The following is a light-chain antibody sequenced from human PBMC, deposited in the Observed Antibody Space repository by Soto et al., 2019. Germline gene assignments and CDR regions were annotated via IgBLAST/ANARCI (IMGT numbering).Light chain of an antibody. CDR3: LQHHAFPLT. Sequence: DIQMTQSPSSLSASVGDRVTITCRASQGIGSDLNWYQQKPGQAPKRVIYGASNLQSGVPSRFSVSGSGTEFTLTITGLEPEDFVTYYCLQHHAFPLTFGGGTKVEV. CDR2: GAS. CDR1: QGIGSD. V-gene: IGKV1-17*01. J-gene: IGKJ4*01.